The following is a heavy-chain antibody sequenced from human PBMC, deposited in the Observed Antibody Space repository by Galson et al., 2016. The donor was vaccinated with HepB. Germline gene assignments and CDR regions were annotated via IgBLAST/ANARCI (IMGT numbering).Heavy chain of an antibody. Sequence: SLRLSCAVSGFIVNNNYMSWVRQAPGKGLEWVSVIYSGGSTYYADSVKGRFSISRDNSKNTLSLQMNSLRAEDTAVYYCAKGYGYFDSWGQGTLVTVSS. V-gene: IGHV3-53*01. CDR2: IYSGGST. CDR1: GFIVNNNY. D-gene: IGHD4-17*01. J-gene: IGHJ4*02. CDR3: AKGYGYFDS.